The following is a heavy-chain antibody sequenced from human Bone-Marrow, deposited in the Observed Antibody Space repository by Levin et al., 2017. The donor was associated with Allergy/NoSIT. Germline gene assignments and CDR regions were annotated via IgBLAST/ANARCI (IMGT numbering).Heavy chain of an antibody. CDR1: GFTFSSYG. D-gene: IGHD6-13*01. CDR3: AKGLAAPGTLDY. V-gene: IGHV3-30*18. J-gene: IGHJ4*02. CDR2: ISYDGSNT. Sequence: GGSLRLSCAASGFTFSSYGLHWVRQAPGKGLEWVTFISYDGSNTYYADSVKGRFTISRDNSKNTLYLQMNSLRAEDMAVYYCAKGLAAPGTLDYWGQGTLVTVSS.